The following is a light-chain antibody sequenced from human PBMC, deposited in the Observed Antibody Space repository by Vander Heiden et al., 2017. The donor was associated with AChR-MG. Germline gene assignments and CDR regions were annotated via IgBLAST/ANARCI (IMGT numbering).Light chain of an antibody. CDR1: SSNIGNNY. CDR2: DNN. CDR3: GTWDSSLSAVV. V-gene: IGLV1-51*01. Sequence: QSVLTQPPSVSAATGQKVTISCSGSSSNIGNNYGSWYQQLPGTAPKLLIYDNNKRPSGIPDRFSGSKSGTSATLGITGLQTGDEADYYCGTWDSSLSAVVFGGGTKLTVL. J-gene: IGLJ2*01.